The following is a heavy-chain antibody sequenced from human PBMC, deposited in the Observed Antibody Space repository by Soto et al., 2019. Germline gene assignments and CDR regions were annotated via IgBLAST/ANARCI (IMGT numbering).Heavy chain of an antibody. V-gene: IGHV2-5*01. Sequence: QITLKESGPTLVRPTQTLTLTCTFSGFSLSTSGLGVGWISQPPGKALEWLALIYWNDDKRYSPSLKARLTITKDTSKSQVVLTMTNMDPVDTATYYCAHRPSGWYLFDYWGQGTLVTVSS. D-gene: IGHD6-19*01. J-gene: IGHJ4*02. CDR2: IYWNDDK. CDR1: GFSLSTSGLG. CDR3: AHRPSGWYLFDY.